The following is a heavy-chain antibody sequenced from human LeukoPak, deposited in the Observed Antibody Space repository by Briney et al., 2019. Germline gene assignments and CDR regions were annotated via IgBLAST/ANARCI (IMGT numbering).Heavy chain of an antibody. V-gene: IGHV3-30*03. J-gene: IGHJ4*02. CDR2: ISYDGSNK. CDR1: GFTFSSYG. D-gene: IGHD6-19*01. Sequence: GGSLRLSCAASGFTFSSYGMPWVRQAPGKGLEWVAVISYDGSNKYYADSVKGRFTISRDNSKNTLYLQMNSLRAEDTAVYYCAVAENFDYWGQGTLVTVSS. CDR3: AVAENFDY.